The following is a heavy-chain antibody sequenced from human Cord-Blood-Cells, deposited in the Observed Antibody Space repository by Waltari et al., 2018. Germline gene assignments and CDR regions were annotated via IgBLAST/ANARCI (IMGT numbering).Heavy chain of an antibody. J-gene: IGHJ4*02. V-gene: IGHV4-4*07. CDR3: ARDPLHPRGYSYGVDY. CDR1: CGSIRSYY. CDR2: IYNCGST. Sequence: QVQLQESGPGLVTPSQTLSLTGTVSCGSIRSYYWSWIRPTAGKGHGWIGRIYNCGSTNYNPYLQHRGTMSVDTSKNQFSLTLSAVTAVDTAVFYCARDPLHPRGYSYGVDYWGQGTLVTVSS. D-gene: IGHD5-18*01.